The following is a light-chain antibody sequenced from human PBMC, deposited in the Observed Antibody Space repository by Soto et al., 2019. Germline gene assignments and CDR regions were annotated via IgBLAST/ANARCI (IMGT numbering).Light chain of an antibody. CDR1: SSDIGAYDY. CDR3: FSYATGSALRV. CDR2: EFT. Sequence: QSALTQPASVSGSPGQSITISCTGTSSDIGAYDYVSWYQQHPGRAPKLMIYEFTNRPSGVSNRFSGSKSDKTASLTISGLPAEDEADYYCFSYATGSALRVFGGGTKLTVL. V-gene: IGLV2-14*01. J-gene: IGLJ3*02.